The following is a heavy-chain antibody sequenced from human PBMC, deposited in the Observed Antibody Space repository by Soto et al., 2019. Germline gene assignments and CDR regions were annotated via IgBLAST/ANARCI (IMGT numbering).Heavy chain of an antibody. D-gene: IGHD2-2*01. CDR3: ARIRQLLFVS. J-gene: IGHJ4*02. V-gene: IGHV3-23*01. CDR1: GFTFRVYA. CDR2: IGGTGNTT. Sequence: VHLSESGGALVQPGGSLRLSCAASGFTFRVYAMSWFRQAPGGGLEWVSAIGGTGNTTYYADSVKGRFTIARDNSRDTLYLQMTSLRVEETAVYYCARIRQLLFVSWGQGTLVSVSS.